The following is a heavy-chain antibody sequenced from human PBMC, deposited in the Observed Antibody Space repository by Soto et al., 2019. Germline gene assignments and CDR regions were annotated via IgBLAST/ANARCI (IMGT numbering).Heavy chain of an antibody. D-gene: IGHD3-10*01. V-gene: IGHV4-34*01. J-gene: IGHJ6*02. CDR3: ARELLMLRGAGGMDV. Sequence: SETLSLTCAVDGGSFNGYYWTWIRQTPGKGLEWIGEINHGGGTNYNPSLKSRVTILIDTSKNQFSLKLNSVTAADTAVYFCARELLMLRGAGGMDVWGQGTTVTVSS. CDR1: GGSFNGYY. CDR2: INHGGGT.